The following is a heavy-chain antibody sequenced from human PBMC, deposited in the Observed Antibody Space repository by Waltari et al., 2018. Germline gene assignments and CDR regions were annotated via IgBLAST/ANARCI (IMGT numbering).Heavy chain of an antibody. CDR2: ISFDGNDK. V-gene: IGHV3-30*01. Sequence: QVQLVESGGGVVQPGKSLRLSCAASGFTFSNYAMDWVRQAPGKGLEWVALISFDGNDKNSADSVKGRFTISRDNSKNTLYLQMNSLRPEDTAVYYCAREGEWDVPLDSWGQGTLVTVSS. D-gene: IGHD1-26*01. CDR1: GFTFSNYA. CDR3: AREGEWDVPLDS. J-gene: IGHJ4*02.